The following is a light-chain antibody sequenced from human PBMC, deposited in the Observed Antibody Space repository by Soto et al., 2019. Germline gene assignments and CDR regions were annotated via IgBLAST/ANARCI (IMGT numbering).Light chain of an antibody. CDR1: QSISSY. CDR3: QQRTTWPRT. J-gene: IGKJ4*01. V-gene: IGKV3-11*01. CDR2: DAS. Sequence: EIVLTQSPATLSLSPGERATLSCRASQSISSYLAWYQQKPAQAPRLLIYDASNRATGIPPRFSGSGSGTDFTLTISTLEPEDFAVYYCQQRTTWPRTFGGGTKVEIK.